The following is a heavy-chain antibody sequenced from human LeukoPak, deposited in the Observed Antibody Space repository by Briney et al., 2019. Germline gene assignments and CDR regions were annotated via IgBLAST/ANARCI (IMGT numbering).Heavy chain of an antibody. CDR2: IYTSGST. J-gene: IGHJ4*02. Sequence: SETLSLTCTVSGGSISSGSYYWSWLRQPAGTGLEWIGRIYTSGSTNYNPSLKSRVTISVDTSKNQFSLKLSSVTAADTAVYYCARTLGDSSGYYYVPYYFDYWGQGTLVTVSS. V-gene: IGHV4-61*02. D-gene: IGHD3-22*01. CDR1: GGSISSGSYY. CDR3: ARTLGDSSGYYYVPYYFDY.